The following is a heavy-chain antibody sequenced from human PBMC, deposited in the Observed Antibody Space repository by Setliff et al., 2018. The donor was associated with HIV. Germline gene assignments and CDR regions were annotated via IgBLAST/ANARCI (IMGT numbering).Heavy chain of an antibody. CDR1: GGSILSGGYY. Sequence: TLSLTCSVSGGSILSGGYYWSWIRQHPGRGLEWHARIDWDDDKYYSTSLKTRLTISKDTSKNQVVLTMTNMNPVDTATYYCARITRYSGYTGFFDYWGQGTLVTVSS. D-gene: IGHD5-12*01. CDR3: ARITRYSGYTGFFDY. J-gene: IGHJ4*02. CDR2: IDWDDDK. V-gene: IGHV2-70*11.